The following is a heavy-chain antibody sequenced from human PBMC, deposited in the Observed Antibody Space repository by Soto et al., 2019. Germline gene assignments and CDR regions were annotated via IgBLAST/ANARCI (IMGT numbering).Heavy chain of an antibody. CDR2: IIPILGIA. J-gene: IGHJ4*02. D-gene: IGHD6-13*01. CDR1: GGTFSSYT. Sequence: QVQLVQSGAEVKKPGSSVKVSCKASGGTFSSYTISWVRQAPGQGLEWMGRIIPILGIANYAQKFQGRVTITADKSTSTDYMELSSLRSEDTAVYYCARTLYSSSWYFYFDYWGQGTLVTVSS. CDR3: ARTLYSSSWYFYFDY. V-gene: IGHV1-69*02.